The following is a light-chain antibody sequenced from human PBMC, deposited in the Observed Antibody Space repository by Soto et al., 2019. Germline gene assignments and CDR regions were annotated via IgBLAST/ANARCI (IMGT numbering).Light chain of an antibody. J-gene: IGKJ1*01. Sequence: DIQMTQSPSTLSASVGDRLTITCRASQSINSWLAWYQQKPGKAPKLLIYKASSLESGVPSRFGGSGSGTEFTLTISSLQPDDFATYYCQQYSSYSATFGQGTKVEIK. CDR2: KAS. CDR1: QSINSW. V-gene: IGKV1-5*03. CDR3: QQYSSYSAT.